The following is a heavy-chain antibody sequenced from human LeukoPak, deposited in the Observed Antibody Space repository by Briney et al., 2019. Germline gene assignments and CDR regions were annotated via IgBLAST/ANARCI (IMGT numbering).Heavy chain of an antibody. CDR2: IYYSGST. V-gene: IGHV4-39*01. D-gene: IGHD3-10*01. Sequence: SETLSLTCTVSGGSISSTSYYWGCLRQPPGKGLEWIGSIYYSGSTYYNPSLKSRVTISVDTSKNQFSLNLSSVTAADTAVYYCARGYGSGNYPYYYGVDVWGQGTTVTVSS. CDR1: GGSISSTSYY. CDR3: ARGYGSGNYPYYYGVDV. J-gene: IGHJ6*02.